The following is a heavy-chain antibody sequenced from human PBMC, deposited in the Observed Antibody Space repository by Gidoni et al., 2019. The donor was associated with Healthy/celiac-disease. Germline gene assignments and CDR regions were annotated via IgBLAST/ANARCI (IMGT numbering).Heavy chain of an antibody. CDR2: ISGSGGRT. D-gene: IGHD3-10*01. CDR1: GFTFSSYA. Sequence: EVQLLESGGGFVQPGGSLRLSCAASGFTFSSYAMSWVRQAPGKGLEWVSAISGSGGRTYYADSVKGRFTISRDNSKNTLYLQMNSLRAEETAVYYCANPRRGQVFDYWGQGTLVTVSS. V-gene: IGHV3-23*01. J-gene: IGHJ4*02. CDR3: ANPRRGQVFDY.